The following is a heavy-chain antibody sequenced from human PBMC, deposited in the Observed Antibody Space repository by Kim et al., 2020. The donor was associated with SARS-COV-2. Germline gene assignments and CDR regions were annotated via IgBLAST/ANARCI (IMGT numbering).Heavy chain of an antibody. D-gene: IGHD2-21*01. CDR3: ARDRRVEAIYWLDP. V-gene: IGHV1-2*02. Sequence: ASVKVSCKASGYSLTGYYMHWVRQAPGQGLEWMGWINPKSGSTKYAQKFQGRVTMTRDTSMNTAYIELDRLRSDDTAVYYCARDRRVEAIYWLDPWGQGTLVTVSS. CDR2: INPKSGST. J-gene: IGHJ5*02. CDR1: GYSLTGYY.